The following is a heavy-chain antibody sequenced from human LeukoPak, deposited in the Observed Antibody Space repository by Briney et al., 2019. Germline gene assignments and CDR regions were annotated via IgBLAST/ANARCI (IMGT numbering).Heavy chain of an antibody. J-gene: IGHJ6*03. D-gene: IGHD2-2*01. Sequence: GESLKISCKGSGYSFTSYWIGWVRQMPGKGLEWIGIIYPGDSDTRYSPSFQGQVTISADKSISTAYLQWSSLKASDTAMYYCARHKGIGCSSTSCFRRTGDYYYYMDVWGKGTTVTVSS. CDR2: IYPGDSDT. V-gene: IGHV5-51*01. CDR1: GYSFTSYW. CDR3: ARHKGIGCSSTSCFRRTGDYYYYMDV.